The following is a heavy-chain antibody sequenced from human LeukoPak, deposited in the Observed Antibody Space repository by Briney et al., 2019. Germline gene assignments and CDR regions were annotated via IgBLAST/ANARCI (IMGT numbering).Heavy chain of an antibody. CDR2: ISGSDGST. Sequence: QPGGSLRLSCAASGFTFSSYAMSWVRQAPGKGLEWVSVISGSDGSTYYADSVKGRFTISRDNSKNTLYLQMNSLRAEDTALYYCARVSRVAYTSSWYLDYWGQGTLVTVSS. D-gene: IGHD6-13*01. J-gene: IGHJ4*02. CDR1: GFTFSSYA. V-gene: IGHV3-23*01. CDR3: ARVSRVAYTSSWYLDY.